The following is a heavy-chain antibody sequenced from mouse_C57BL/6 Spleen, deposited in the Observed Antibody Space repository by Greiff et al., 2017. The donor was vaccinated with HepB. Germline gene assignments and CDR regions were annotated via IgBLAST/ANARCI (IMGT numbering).Heavy chain of an antibody. CDR1: GYTFTSYW. CDR2: IHPKSGST. V-gene: IGHV1-64*01. CDR3: ARLRGGNYGGYYFDY. J-gene: IGHJ2*01. Sequence: QVQLQQPGAELVKPGASVKLSCKASGYTFTSYWMHWVKQRPGQGLEWIGMIHPKSGSTNYNEKFKSKATLTVNKSSRTAYMQLSSLTSEDSAVYYCARLRGGNYGGYYFDYWGQGTTLTVSS. D-gene: IGHD2-1*01.